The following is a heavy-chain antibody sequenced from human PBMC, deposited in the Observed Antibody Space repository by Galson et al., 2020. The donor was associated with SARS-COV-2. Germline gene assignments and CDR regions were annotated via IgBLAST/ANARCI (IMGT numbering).Heavy chain of an antibody. Sequence: GGSLRLSCEASGFTFNTCALTWVRQAAGKGLEWVASIRGGGGITYYADSVEGRFTISRDNSKNTLYLQMNNLRAEDTAVYYCAKSPVGYSSGTNLRGDFDFWGQGTMVTVSS. CDR1: GFTFNTCA. V-gene: IGHV3-23*01. D-gene: IGHD6-19*01. CDR3: AKSPVGYSSGTNLRGDFDF. J-gene: IGHJ3*01. CDR2: IRGGGGIT.